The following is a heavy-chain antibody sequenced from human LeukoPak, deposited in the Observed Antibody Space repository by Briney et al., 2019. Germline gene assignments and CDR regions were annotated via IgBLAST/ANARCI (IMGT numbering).Heavy chain of an antibody. CDR3: SCPGIAAAGPPFGY. CDR2: INHSGST. V-gene: IGHV4-34*01. CDR1: GGSFSGYY. J-gene: IGHJ4*02. D-gene: IGHD6-13*01. Sequence: SETLSLTCAVYGGSFSGYYWSWIRQPPGKGLEWIGEINHSGSTNYNPSLKSRVTISVDTSKNQFSLKLSSVTAAATAVYYCSCPGIAAAGPPFGYWGQGTLVTVSS.